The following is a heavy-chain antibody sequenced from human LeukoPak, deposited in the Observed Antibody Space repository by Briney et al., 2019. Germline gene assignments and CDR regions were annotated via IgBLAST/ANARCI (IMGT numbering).Heavy chain of an antibody. D-gene: IGHD5-18*01. CDR1: GGSISSYY. J-gene: IGHJ5*02. V-gene: IGHV4-59*01. CDR3: ARVSFGLRSGTMEXDP. CDR2: IYYSGST. Sequence: SETLSLTCTVSGGSISSYYWSWIRQPPGKGLEWIGYIYYSGSTNYNPSLKSRVTISVDTSKNQFSLKLSSVTAADTAVYYCARVSFGLRSGTMEXDPXGQGXXVTV.